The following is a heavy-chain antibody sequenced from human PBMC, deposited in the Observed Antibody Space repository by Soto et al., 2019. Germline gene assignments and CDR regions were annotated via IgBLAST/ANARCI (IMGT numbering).Heavy chain of an antibody. V-gene: IGHV3-30-3*01. CDR1: GFTFSTSV. J-gene: IGHJ4*02. CDR3: AREEFEDGRGHFDY. D-gene: IGHD3-22*01. Sequence: QVQLVESGGGVVQPGVSLRLSCAASGFTFSTSVMHWVRQAPGKGLEWMAIISYGGVNKYYADSVKGRFTISRDISESTLYLQMNSLRTEDTAVYYCAREEFEDGRGHFDYWGQGTLVSVSS. CDR2: ISYGGVNK.